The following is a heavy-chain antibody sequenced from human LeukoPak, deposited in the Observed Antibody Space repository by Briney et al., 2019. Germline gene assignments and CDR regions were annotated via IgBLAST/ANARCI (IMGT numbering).Heavy chain of an antibody. CDR1: GGSISSYY. J-gene: IGHJ4*02. V-gene: IGHV4-59*01. CDR3: VREDQSFDH. CDR2: VYYSGSI. Sequence: SETLSLTCTVSGGSISSYYWNWIRQPPGKGLEWIGYVYYSGSINYNPSLKSRVTISVDTSKSQFYLKLNSVTAADMAVYYCVREDQSFDHWGQGTLVTVSS.